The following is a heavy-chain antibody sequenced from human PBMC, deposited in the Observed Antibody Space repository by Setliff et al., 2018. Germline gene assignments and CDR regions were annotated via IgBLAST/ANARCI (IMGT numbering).Heavy chain of an antibody. J-gene: IGHJ3*01. V-gene: IGHV4-39*01. CDR3: ARQVEMATIAFDV. CDR2: VYYSGSI. CDR1: GGSISSSSYY. D-gene: IGHD5-12*01. Sequence: SETLSLTCTVSGGSISSSSYYWGWIRQPPGKGLEWIGTVYYSGSIYYNPSLKSRVTLFVDTSKDQFSLRLTSMTAADTAVYYCARQVEMATIAFDVWGQGTMVTVSS.